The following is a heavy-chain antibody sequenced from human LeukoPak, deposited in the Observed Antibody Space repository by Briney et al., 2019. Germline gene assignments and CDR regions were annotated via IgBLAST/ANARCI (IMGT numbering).Heavy chain of an antibody. D-gene: IGHD2/OR15-2a*01. V-gene: IGHV3-11*04. CDR2: ISGSGSTI. CDR1: GFTFSDYY. CDR3: ARVNLFSSAVLY. J-gene: IGHJ4*02. Sequence: KTGGSLRLSCAAAGFTFSDYYMSWIRQAPGKGLEWVSYISGSGSTIYYADSVKGRFTISRDNAKNSLYLQMNSLRAEDTAVYYCARVNLFSSAVLYWGQGTLVTVSS.